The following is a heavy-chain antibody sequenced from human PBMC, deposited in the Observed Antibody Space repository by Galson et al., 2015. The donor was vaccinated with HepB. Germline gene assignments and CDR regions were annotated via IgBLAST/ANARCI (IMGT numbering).Heavy chain of an antibody. CDR1: GYSCTSCW. V-gene: IGHV5-10-1*01. CDR3: ARRVHHWYDSSGYDEPLDFDI. Sequence: HSGAEVKKPGESLRISCTGSGYSCTSCWICWVRQMSAKGLKWMGRLDPSDSCTNYSPSFQGQVPISADKSISTAYLQWSSQTASDSARYYGARRVHHWYDSSGYDEPLDFDIWGQGTMVTVSS. CDR2: LDPSDSCT. J-gene: IGHJ3*02. D-gene: IGHD3-22*01.